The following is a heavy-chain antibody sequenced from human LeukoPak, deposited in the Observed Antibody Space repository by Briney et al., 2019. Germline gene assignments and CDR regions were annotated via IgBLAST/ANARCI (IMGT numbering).Heavy chain of an antibody. Sequence: PSETLSLTCTVSGGSISSYYWSWIRQPPGKGLEWIGYIYYSGSTNYNPSLKSRVTISVDTSKNHFSLKLSSVTAADTAVYYCARGGEYPSRYSNTWSTFDYWGQGTLVTVSS. CDR3: ARGGEYPSRYSNTWSTFDY. CDR2: IYYSGST. J-gene: IGHJ4*02. CDR1: GGSISSYY. D-gene: IGHD6-13*01. V-gene: IGHV4-59*01.